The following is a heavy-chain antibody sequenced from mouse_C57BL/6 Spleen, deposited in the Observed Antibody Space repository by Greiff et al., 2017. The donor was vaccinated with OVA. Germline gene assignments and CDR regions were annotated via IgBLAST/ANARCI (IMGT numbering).Heavy chain of an antibody. V-gene: IGHV14-4*01. D-gene: IGHD4-1*01. CDR1: GFNIKDDY. J-gene: IGHJ1*03. CDR3: ITGSDWYFDV. CDR2: IDPENGDT. Sequence: EVQLQQSGAELVRPGASVKLSCTASGFNIKDDYMHWVKQRPEQGLEWIGWIDPENGDTEYASKFQGKATITADTSSNTAYLQLSSLTSEDTAVYYCITGSDWYFDVWGTGTTVTVSS.